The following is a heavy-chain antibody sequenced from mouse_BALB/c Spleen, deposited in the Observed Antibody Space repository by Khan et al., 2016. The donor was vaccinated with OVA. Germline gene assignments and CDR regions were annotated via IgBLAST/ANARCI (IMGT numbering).Heavy chain of an antibody. CDR2: ISGDSNTI. J-gene: IGHJ2*01. CDR1: GFTFSSYG. CDR3: ATSYFYGYYFDY. D-gene: IGHD1-1*01. Sequence: EVELVESGGGLVQPGGSRKLSCAASGFTFSSYGMHWVRQAPERGLEWVAYISGDSNTIYYADTVKGRFTLSRDNSRNTLFLQRTSLMSEETAMDYCATSYFYGYYFDYWGPGTTLTVSS. V-gene: IGHV5-17*02.